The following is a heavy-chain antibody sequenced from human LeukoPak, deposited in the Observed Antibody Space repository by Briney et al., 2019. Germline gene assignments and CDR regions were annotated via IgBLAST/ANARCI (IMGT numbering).Heavy chain of an antibody. Sequence: GGSLRLSCAASGFTFNSYWLSWVRQAPGKGLEWVANIKQDGSETYYVDSVKGRFTISRDNSKNTLYLQMNSLRAEDTAMYYCTKAPPGKFDPWGQGTLVTVSS. D-gene: IGHD3-10*01. J-gene: IGHJ5*02. CDR2: IKQDGSET. CDR3: TKAPPGKFDP. V-gene: IGHV3-7*03. CDR1: GFTFNSYW.